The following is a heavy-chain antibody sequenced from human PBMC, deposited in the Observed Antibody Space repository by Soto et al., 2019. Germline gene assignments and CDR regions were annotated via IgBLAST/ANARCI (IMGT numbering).Heavy chain of an antibody. CDR3: ARTAPMDAGDKYYYDF. D-gene: IGHD3-16*01. Sequence: SVKVSCKASGGTFSTFGISWVRQAPGQGLEWMGGIIPFFGTAKYSQKFEDRITITADESTNTVYMDLRSLTSEDTAIYYCARTAPMDAGDKYYYDFWGQGALVTVPQ. CDR2: IIPFFGTA. V-gene: IGHV1-69*13. J-gene: IGHJ4*02. CDR1: GGTFSTFG.